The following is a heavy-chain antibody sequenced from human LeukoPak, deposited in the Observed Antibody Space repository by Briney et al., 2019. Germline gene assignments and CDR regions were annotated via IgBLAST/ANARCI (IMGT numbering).Heavy chain of an antibody. V-gene: IGHV3-33*01. D-gene: IGHD6-19*01. Sequence: GGSLRLSCAASGFTFSSYGMHWVRQAPGKGLEWVAVIWYDGSNKYYADSVKGRFTISRGNSKNTLYLQMNSLRAEDTAVYYCARDPLSSSGWADYFDYWGQGTLVTVSS. CDR1: GFTFSSYG. CDR3: ARDPLSSSGWADYFDY. CDR2: IWYDGSNK. J-gene: IGHJ4*02.